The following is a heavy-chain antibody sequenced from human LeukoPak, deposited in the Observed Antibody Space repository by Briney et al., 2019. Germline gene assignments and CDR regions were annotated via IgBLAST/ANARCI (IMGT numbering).Heavy chain of an antibody. Sequence: PGRSLRLSCAASGFTFSSYAMHWVRQAPGKGLEWVAVISYDGSNKYYADSVKGRFTISRDNSKNTLYLQMNSLRAEDTAVYYCARDLYPGDATGGVFDYWGQGTLVTVSS. V-gene: IGHV3-30-3*01. D-gene: IGHD4-17*01. J-gene: IGHJ4*02. CDR3: ARDLYPGDATGGVFDY. CDR2: ISYDGSNK. CDR1: GFTFSSYA.